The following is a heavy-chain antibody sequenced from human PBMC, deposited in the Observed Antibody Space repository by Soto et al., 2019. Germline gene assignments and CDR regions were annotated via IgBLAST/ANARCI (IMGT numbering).Heavy chain of an antibody. CDR2: IKEDGSEK. CDR3: AREGRGSGWRNDY. CDR1: GLTFSVHW. J-gene: IGHJ4*02. V-gene: IGHV3-7*01. Sequence: GGSLKLSCAASGLTFSVHWMSWVRQAPGKGLEWVARIKEDGSEKQYVDSVKGRFTISRDNSKNTLYLQMNSLRAEDTAVYYCAREGRGSGWRNDYWGQGTLVTVSS. D-gene: IGHD6-19*01.